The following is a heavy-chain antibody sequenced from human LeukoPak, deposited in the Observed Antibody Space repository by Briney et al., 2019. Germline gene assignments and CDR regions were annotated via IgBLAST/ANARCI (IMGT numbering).Heavy chain of an antibody. V-gene: IGHV1-69*05. CDR3: ARNWGIQYPPHYIFHY. CDR2: IIPIFGTA. Sequence: SVKVSCKTSGGTFNNYAINWLRQAPGQGLEWMGGIIPIFGTANYSQKFLDRVTITTDRSTRTAYMELNSLISEDTAVYYCARNWGIQYPPHYIFHYWGQGTLVTVSS. D-gene: IGHD4-11*01. CDR1: GGTFNNYA. J-gene: IGHJ4*02.